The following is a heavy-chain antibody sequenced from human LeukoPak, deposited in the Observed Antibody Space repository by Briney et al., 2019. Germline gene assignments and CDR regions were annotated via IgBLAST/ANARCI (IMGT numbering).Heavy chain of an antibody. CDR1: GGSISSYY. D-gene: IGHD3-22*01. CDR3: ARDRSRRIYYYDSSDTYYMDV. Sequence: SETLSLTCTVSGGSISSYYWSWIRQPPGKGLEWIGYIYYSGSTNYNPSLKSRVTISVDTSKNQFSLKLSSVTAADTAVYYCARDRSRRIYYYDSSDTYYMDVWGKGTTVTVSS. J-gene: IGHJ6*03. V-gene: IGHV4-59*01. CDR2: IYYSGST.